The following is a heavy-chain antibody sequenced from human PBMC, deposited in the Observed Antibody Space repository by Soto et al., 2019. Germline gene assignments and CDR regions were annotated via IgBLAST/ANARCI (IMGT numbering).Heavy chain of an antibody. CDR3: AKTMNYYDSSASY. D-gene: IGHD3-22*01. V-gene: IGHV3-30*18. CDR1: GFTFINYA. Sequence: GGSLRLSCAASGFTFINYAMHWVRQAPGKGLEWVAVISYDGSNKYYADSVKGRFTISRDNSKNTLYLQMNSLRAEDTAVYYCAKTMNYYDSSASYWGQGTLVTVSS. CDR2: ISYDGSNK. J-gene: IGHJ4*02.